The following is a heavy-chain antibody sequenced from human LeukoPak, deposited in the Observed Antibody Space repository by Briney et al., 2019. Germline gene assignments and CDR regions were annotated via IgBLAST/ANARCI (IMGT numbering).Heavy chain of an antibody. CDR1: GFNFNDYY. CDR3: AGSHCRSSHCQTSMQMCCDAFDI. J-gene: IGHJ3*02. D-gene: IGHD2-2*01. Sequence: GGSLRLSCAASGFNFNDYYMTWIRQAPGKGLEWVSYITNNGSRMFYADGVKGRFTSSKDNANSLLYLQMNTLRAEDTGVYYCAGSHCRSSHCQTSMQMCCDAFDIWGQGTMVTVSS. V-gene: IGHV3-11*04. CDR2: ITNNGSRM.